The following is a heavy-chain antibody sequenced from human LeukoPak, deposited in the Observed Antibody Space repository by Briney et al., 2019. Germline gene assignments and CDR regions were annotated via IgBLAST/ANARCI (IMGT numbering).Heavy chain of an antibody. D-gene: IGHD2-2*01. CDR3: ARASSTTLFLFDY. V-gene: IGHV3-30-3*01. CDR2: ISYDGSNK. Sequence: GGSLRLSCAASGFTFSSYAMHWVRQASGKGLEWVAVISYDGSNKYYADSVKGRFTISRDNSKNTLYLQMNSLRAEDTAVYYCARASSTTLFLFDYWGQGTLVTVSS. J-gene: IGHJ4*02. CDR1: GFTFSSYA.